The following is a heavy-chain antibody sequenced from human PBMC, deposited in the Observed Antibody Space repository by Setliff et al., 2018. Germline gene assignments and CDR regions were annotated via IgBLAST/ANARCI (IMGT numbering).Heavy chain of an antibody. J-gene: IGHJ4*02. CDR3: SKAALDLELDS. V-gene: IGHV3-23*01. CDR1: GFIFKNHA. Sequence: GGSLSLSCEASGFIFKNHALTWVRQVPGKGLEWVSAVSGGGDYTYYADSVKGRFTISRDNSKNTVYLHIKSLRADDTAVYFCSKAALDLELDSWGQGTLVTVSS. D-gene: IGHD1-1*01. CDR2: VSGGGDYT.